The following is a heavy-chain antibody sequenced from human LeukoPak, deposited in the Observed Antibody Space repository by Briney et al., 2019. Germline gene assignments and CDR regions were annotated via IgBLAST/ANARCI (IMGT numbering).Heavy chain of an antibody. Sequence: ASVKVSCKASGYTFTCYYMHWVRQAPGQGLEWMGWINPNSGGTNYAQKFQGRVTMTRDMSISTAYMELSRLRSDDTAVYYCARLPQRGYYMDVWGKGTTVTISS. D-gene: IGHD3-16*01. J-gene: IGHJ6*03. CDR3: ARLPQRGYYMDV. CDR2: INPNSGGT. CDR1: GYTFTCYY. V-gene: IGHV1-2*02.